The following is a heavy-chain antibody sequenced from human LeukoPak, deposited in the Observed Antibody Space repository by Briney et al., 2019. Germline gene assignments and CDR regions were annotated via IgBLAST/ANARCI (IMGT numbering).Heavy chain of an antibody. CDR1: GYTFTGYY. CDR3: ARDRSTVTTFGAFDI. J-gene: IGHJ3*02. D-gene: IGHD4-17*01. V-gene: IGHV1-2*02. Sequence: APVKVSCKASGYTFTGYYMHWVRQAPGQGLEWMGWINPNSGGTNYAQKFQGRVTMTRDTSISTAYMELSRLRSDDTAVYYCARDRSTVTTFGAFDIWGQGTMVTVSS. CDR2: INPNSGGT.